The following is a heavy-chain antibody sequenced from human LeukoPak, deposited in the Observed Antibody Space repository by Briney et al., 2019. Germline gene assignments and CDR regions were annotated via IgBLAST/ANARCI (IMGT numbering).Heavy chain of an antibody. J-gene: IGHJ5*02. V-gene: IGHV3-74*01. CDR3: ARDLEYSSSLP. CDR2: INNEGNDT. D-gene: IGHD6-13*01. Sequence: GGSLKPSCAASGFTFNKYWMHWVRQVPRKGLIWVSRINNEGNDTNYVDSVKGRFTISRDNAKNTLYLQMNSLRAEDTAVYYCARDLEYSSSLPWGQGTLVTVSS. CDR1: GFTFNKYW.